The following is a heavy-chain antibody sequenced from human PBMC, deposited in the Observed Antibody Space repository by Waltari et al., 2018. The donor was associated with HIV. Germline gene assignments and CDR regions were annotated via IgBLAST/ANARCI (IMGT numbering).Heavy chain of an antibody. J-gene: IGHJ5*02. CDR2: TYYRSEWHH. CDR3: VRDSYGFDT. CDR1: AYSVSGDTAA. D-gene: IGHD5-18*01. V-gene: IGHV6-1*01. Sequence: VKQSGPGLVEASHSILLSCVISAYSVSGDTAAWNWVRHSPAGGLQWLGKTYYRSEWHHAYSVSLKGRMVINSDTEKNQFSLHLSSVTPGDTATYYCVRDSYGFDTWGEGTLVTVPP.